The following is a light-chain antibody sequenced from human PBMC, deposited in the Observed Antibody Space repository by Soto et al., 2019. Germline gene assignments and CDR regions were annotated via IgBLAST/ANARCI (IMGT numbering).Light chain of an antibody. J-gene: IGKJ4*01. CDR2: AAS. CDR1: QGISSC. V-gene: IGKV1-12*01. CDR3: HQANSFQALT. Sequence: DLQMTHSPSSVSASVGDRVTITFRASQGISSCLAWYQQRPPKAPKILMYAASSLQSGVPSTFSRSGSRTDSTLTTGILQPEDPQTYYFHQANSFQALTFAGRTKVDI.